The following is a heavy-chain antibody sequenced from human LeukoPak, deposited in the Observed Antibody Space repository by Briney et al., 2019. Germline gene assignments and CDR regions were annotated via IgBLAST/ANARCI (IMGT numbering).Heavy chain of an antibody. CDR1: GGSISSSNW. Sequence: SETLSLTCAVSGGSISSSNWWNWVRQPPGKGLEWIGEIYHSGSTHYNPSLKSRVTISVDKSKNQFSLKLSSVTAADTAVYYCASRSSGWTFDYWGQGTLVTVSS. J-gene: IGHJ4*02. V-gene: IGHV4-4*02. CDR2: IYHSGST. CDR3: ASRSSGWTFDY. D-gene: IGHD6-19*01.